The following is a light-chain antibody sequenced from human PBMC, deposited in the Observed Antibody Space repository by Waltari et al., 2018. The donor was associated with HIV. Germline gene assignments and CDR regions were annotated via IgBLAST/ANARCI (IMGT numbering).Light chain of an antibody. CDR3: AAWDDSLSGFYV. CDR1: NFTIGSNY. Sequence: QSVLTQPPSASGTPGQRVTISCSGSNFTIGSNYVYCYQHVPGAAPKLLIYRNDQRPSGVPDRFSGSKSGTSASLAISGLRSEDEADYYCAAWDDSLSGFYVLGTGTKVTVL. J-gene: IGLJ1*01. V-gene: IGLV1-47*01. CDR2: RND.